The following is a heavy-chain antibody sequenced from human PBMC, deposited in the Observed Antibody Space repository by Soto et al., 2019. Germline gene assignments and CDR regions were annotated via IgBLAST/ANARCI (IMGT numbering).Heavy chain of an antibody. CDR3: ARGLDYGDDVNWFDP. Sequence: ASVKVSCKASGGTFSSYAISWVRQAPGQGLEWMGGIIPIFGTANYAQKFQGRVTITADESTSTAYMELSSLRSEDTAVYYCARGLDYGDDVNWFDPWGQGTLVTVSS. V-gene: IGHV1-69*13. CDR1: GGTFSSYA. CDR2: IIPIFGTA. J-gene: IGHJ5*02. D-gene: IGHD4-17*01.